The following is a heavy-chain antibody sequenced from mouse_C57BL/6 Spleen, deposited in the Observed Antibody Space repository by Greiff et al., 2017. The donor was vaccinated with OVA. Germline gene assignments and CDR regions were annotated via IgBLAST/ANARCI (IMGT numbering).Heavy chain of an antibody. V-gene: IGHV1-69*01. J-gene: IGHJ4*01. D-gene: IGHD3-1*01. Sequence: VQLQQPGAELVMPGASVKLSCKASGYTFTSYWMHWVKQRPGQGLEWIGEIDPSDSYTNYNQKFKGKSTLTVDKSSSTAYMQLSSLTSEDSAVYYCAGALRSYYAMDYWGQGTSVTVSS. CDR1: GYTFTSYW. CDR2: IDPSDSYT. CDR3: AGALRSYYAMDY.